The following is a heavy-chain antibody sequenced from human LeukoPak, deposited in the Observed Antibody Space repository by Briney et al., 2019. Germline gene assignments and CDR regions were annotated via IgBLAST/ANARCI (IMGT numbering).Heavy chain of an antibody. J-gene: IGHJ4*02. CDR1: GFTFTTHG. V-gene: IGHV3-48*01. Sequence: PGGSLRLSCAASGFTFTTHGMNWVRQAPGKGLEWISYIGSSSSATYYADPVKGRFTISRDNAKNSLYLQMNSLRAEDTAIYYCASWAGAADGFSGPFDYWGQGTLVTVSS. CDR3: ASWAGAADGFSGPFDY. D-gene: IGHD6-13*01. CDR2: IGSSSSAT.